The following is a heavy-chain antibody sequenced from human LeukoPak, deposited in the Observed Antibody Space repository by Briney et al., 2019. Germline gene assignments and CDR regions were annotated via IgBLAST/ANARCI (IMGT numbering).Heavy chain of an antibody. CDR3: AGIGYGSGRPTNL. D-gene: IGHD3-10*01. CDR1: GGSISSYY. J-gene: IGHJ4*02. Sequence: SETLSLTCAVSGGSISSYYWSWIGQPAGKGLEWIGRMCIRGSTDYNPSLKSRGIISVDTSKNQISLKLKCVSAADTAAAYCAGIGYGSGRPTNLWGQGTLVTVSS. V-gene: IGHV4-4*07. CDR2: MCIRGST.